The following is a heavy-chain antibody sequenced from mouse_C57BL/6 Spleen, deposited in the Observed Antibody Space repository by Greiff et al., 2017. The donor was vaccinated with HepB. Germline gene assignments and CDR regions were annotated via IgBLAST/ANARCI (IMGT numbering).Heavy chain of an antibody. CDR3: ARSSDYGSSYGAMDY. D-gene: IGHD1-1*01. CDR2: IYPGDGDT. J-gene: IGHJ4*01. CDR1: GYAFSSYW. Sequence: QVQLQQSGAELVKPGASVKISCKASGYAFSSYWMNWVKQRPGKGLEWIGQIYPGDGDTNYNGKFKGKATLTADKSSSTAYMQLSSLTSEDYAVYFCARSSDYGSSYGAMDYWGQGPSVTVSS. V-gene: IGHV1-80*01.